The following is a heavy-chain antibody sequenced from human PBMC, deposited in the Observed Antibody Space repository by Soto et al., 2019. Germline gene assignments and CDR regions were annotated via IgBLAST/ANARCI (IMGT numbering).Heavy chain of an antibody. V-gene: IGHV4-59*01. CDR3: ARDEDSGYYYYDY. D-gene: IGHD3-22*01. J-gene: IGHJ4*02. CDR2: IYYSGST. Sequence: SETLSLTCTVSGGSICSYYWSWIRQPPGKGLEWIGYIYYSGSTNYNPSLKSRVTISVDTSKNQFSLKLRSVTAADTAVYYCARDEDSGYYYYDYWGQGTPVTVSS. CDR1: GGSICSYY.